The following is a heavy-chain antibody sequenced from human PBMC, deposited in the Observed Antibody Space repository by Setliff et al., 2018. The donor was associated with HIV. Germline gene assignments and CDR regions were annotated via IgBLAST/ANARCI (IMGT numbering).Heavy chain of an antibody. J-gene: IGHJ6*02. CDR2: IGGSTGST. Sequence: GGSLRLSCATSGFAFSDYDFHWVRQAPGKGLEWVSAIGGSTGSTYYADSVKGRFTISTDNSKNTLYLQMNSLRAEDTAVYYCAKPLTQWGVSPYHYAVDVWGQGTTVTVSS. V-gene: IGHV3-23*01. CDR3: AKPLTQWGVSPYHYAVDV. D-gene: IGHD1-26*01. CDR1: GFAFSDYD.